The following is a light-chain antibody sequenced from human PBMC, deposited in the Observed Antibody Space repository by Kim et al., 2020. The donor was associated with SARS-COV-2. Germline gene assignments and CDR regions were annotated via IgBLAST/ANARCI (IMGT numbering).Light chain of an antibody. CDR2: EVS. Sequence: GQSVTISCTGTSSDVGGYNYVSWYQQHPGKALKLMIYEVSKRPSGVPDRFSGSKSGNMASLTVSGLQAEDEADYYCSSYGGSNNLVFGGGTQLTVL. J-gene: IGLJ2*01. V-gene: IGLV2-8*01. CDR3: SSYGGSNNLV. CDR1: SSDVGGYNY.